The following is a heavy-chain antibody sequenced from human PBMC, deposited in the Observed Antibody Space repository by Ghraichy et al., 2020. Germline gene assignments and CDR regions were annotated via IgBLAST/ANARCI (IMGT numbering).Heavy chain of an antibody. J-gene: IGHJ3*02. V-gene: IGHV4-34*01. D-gene: IGHD3-3*01. CDR3: ARANYDFWSGYMVAFDI. CDR2: INHIGST. Sequence: LETLSLTCAVYGGSFSGYYWSWVRQPPGKGLEYIGEINHIGSTNYNPSLKSRVTLSLDTSKNQFSLKLSSVTAADTAVYYCARANYDFWSGYMVAFDIWGQGTMVTVSS. CDR1: GGSFSGYY.